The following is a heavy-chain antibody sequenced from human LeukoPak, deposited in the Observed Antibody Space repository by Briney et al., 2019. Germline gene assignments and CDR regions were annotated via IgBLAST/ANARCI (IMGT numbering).Heavy chain of an antibody. Sequence: SETLSLTCIVSGYSISSGYYWGWIRQPPGKGLEWIGNIHHSGSTYYNPSLKSRVTISVDTSKNQLSLKLSSVTAADTAVYYCARQTFGVLYFDSWGPGTLVIVSS. CDR3: ARQTFGVLYFDS. CDR1: GYSISSGYY. CDR2: IHHSGST. J-gene: IGHJ4*02. D-gene: IGHD3-10*01. V-gene: IGHV4-38-2*02.